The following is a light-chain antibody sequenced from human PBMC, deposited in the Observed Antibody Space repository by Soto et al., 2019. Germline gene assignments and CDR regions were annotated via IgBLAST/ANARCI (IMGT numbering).Light chain of an antibody. CDR2: EVS. CDR3: SSYTGSSTLV. Sequence: QSALPQPASVSGSPGQSITISCTGTSSDFGDYDYVSWYLQHPGKVPKLMIYEVSNRPSGVSNRVSGSKSGNTASLTISGLQAEDEADYYCSSYTGSSTLVFGTGTKVTVL. V-gene: IGLV2-14*01. J-gene: IGLJ1*01. CDR1: SSDFGDYDY.